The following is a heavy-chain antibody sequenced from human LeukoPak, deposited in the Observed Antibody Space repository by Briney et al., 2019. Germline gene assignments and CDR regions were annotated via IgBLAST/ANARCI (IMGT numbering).Heavy chain of an antibody. CDR1: GYTFTSYG. V-gene: IGHV1-2*02. J-gene: IGHJ4*02. CDR2: INPNSGGT. Sequence: ASVKVSCKASGYTFTSYGISWVRQAPGQGLEWMGWINPNSGGTNYAQKFQGRVTMTRDTSISTAYMELSRLRSDDTAVYYCARDESERYYDFWSGYYPSGYWGQGTLVTVSS. CDR3: ARDESERYYDFWSGYYPSGY. D-gene: IGHD3-3*01.